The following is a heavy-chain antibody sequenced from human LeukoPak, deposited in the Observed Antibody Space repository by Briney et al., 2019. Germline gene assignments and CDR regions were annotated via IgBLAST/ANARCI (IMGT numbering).Heavy chain of an antibody. CDR2: IIPIFGTA. CDR3: ARMESWFGELSALDY. D-gene: IGHD3-10*01. J-gene: IGHJ4*02. V-gene: IGHV1-69*13. CDR1: GGTFSSYA. Sequence: ASVNVSCKASGGTFSSYAISWVRQAPGQGLEWMGGIIPIFGTANYAQKFQGRVTITADESTSTAYMELSSLRSEDTAVYYCARMESWFGELSALDYWGQGTLVTVSS.